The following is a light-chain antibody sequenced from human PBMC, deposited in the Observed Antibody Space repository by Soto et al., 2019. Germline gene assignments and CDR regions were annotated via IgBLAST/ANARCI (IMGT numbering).Light chain of an antibody. V-gene: IGKV3-15*01. CDR2: GAS. CDR3: QQVHNWPLT. Sequence: EIVMTQSPATLSLSPGERAALSCRASQSINSELAWYQQKPGQPPRLLIYGASTRATGVPARFTGSESGSDSPLTISGLQSEDFAIYYCQQVHNWPLTFGQGTRLEI. CDR1: QSINSE. J-gene: IGKJ2*01.